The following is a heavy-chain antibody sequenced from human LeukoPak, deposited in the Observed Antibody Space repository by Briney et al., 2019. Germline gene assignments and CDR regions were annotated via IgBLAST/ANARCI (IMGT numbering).Heavy chain of an antibody. V-gene: IGHV4-34*01. D-gene: IGHD3-16*02. CDR2: INHSGST. CDR3: ARGAVYYDYVWGSYRNTCYFDY. CDR1: GGSFSGYY. Sequence: SETLSLTCAVYGGSFSGYYWSWIRQPPGKGLEWIGEINHSGSTNYNPSLKSRVAISVDTSKNQFSLKLSSVTAADTAVYYCARGAVYYDYVWGSYRNTCYFDYWGQGTLVTVSS. J-gene: IGHJ4*02.